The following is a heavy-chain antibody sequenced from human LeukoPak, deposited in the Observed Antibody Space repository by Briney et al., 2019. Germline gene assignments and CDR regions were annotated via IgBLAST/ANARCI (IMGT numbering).Heavy chain of an antibody. D-gene: IGHD2-2*02. CDR1: GYTLTELS. CDR3: ATVQCRTSCYTFDY. J-gene: IGHJ4*02. CDR2: FDPEDGKT. V-gene: IGHV1-24*01. Sequence: ASVNVSCKVSGYTLTELSMHWVRQAPGKGLEWMGGFDPEDGKTIYAQKFQGRVTMTEDTSTDTAYMELSSLRSEDTAVYYCATVQCRTSCYTFDYWGQGTLVTVSS.